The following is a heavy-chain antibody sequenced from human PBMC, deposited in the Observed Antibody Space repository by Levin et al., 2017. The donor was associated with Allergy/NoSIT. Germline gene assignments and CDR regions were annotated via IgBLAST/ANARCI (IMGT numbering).Heavy chain of an antibody. V-gene: IGHV3-23*01. CDR1: GFTFSSSV. CDR2: VSSGSGGST. D-gene: IGHD2-15*01. J-gene: IGHJ4*02. CDR3: AKDLSGCGGSCYVV. Sequence: GGSLRLSCAASGFTFSSSVMSWVRQAAGKGLEWVSAVSSGSGGSTYYADSVKGRLTISRDNAKNTLYLQMNSLTAADTAVYYCAKDLSGCGGSCYVVWGQGTLVTVSS.